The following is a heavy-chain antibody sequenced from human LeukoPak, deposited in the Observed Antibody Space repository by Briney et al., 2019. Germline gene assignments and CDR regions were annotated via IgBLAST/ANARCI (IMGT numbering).Heavy chain of an antibody. CDR3: ARDDDFWSGYYLD. J-gene: IGHJ4*02. D-gene: IGHD3-3*01. V-gene: IGHV3-48*01. CDR2: ISSSSSTI. CDR1: GFTFSSYS. Sequence: PGGSLRLSCAASGFTFSSYSMNWVRQAPGKGLEWVSYISSSSSTIYYADSVKGRFTISRDNAKNSLYLQMNSLRAEDTAVCYCARDDDFWSGYYLDWGQGTLVTVSS.